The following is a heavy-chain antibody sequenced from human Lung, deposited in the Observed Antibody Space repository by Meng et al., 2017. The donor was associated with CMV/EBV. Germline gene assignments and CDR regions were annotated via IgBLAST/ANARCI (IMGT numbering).Heavy chain of an antibody. D-gene: IGHD3-22*01. CDR3: ARDIPDYYDTSGYYDSPDY. Sequence: ASXXVSXKASGYTFTSYGISWVRQDPGQGLEWMGWISAYNGNTNYAQNLQGRVTMTTDTSTSTAYMELRSLRSDDTAVYYCARDIPDYYDTSGYYDSPDYWXQGTLVTVSS. V-gene: IGHV1-18*01. CDR1: GYTFTSYG. CDR2: ISAYNGNT. J-gene: IGHJ4*02.